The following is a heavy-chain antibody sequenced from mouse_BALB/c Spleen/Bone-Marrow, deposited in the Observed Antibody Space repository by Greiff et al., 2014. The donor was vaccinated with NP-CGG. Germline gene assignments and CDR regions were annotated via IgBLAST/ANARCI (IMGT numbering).Heavy chain of an antibody. V-gene: IGHV3-5*02. Sequence: EVKLMESGPGLVKPSQTVSLTCTVTGISITIGNYGWSWIRQFPGNKLEWIGYIYYSGTITYNPSLTSRTTITRDTSKNQFFLEMNSLTAEDTATYYCTRDNWDGYFDYWGQGTTLTISS. CDR1: GISITIGNYG. D-gene: IGHD4-1*02. J-gene: IGHJ2*01. CDR2: IYYSGTI. CDR3: TRDNWDGYFDY.